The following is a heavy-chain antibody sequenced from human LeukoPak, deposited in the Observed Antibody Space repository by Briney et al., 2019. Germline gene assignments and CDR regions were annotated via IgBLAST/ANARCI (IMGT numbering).Heavy chain of an antibody. CDR1: GYSIGSDFY. J-gene: IGHJ5*02. Sequence: PSETLSLTSIVSGYSIGSDFYWGWIRQPPGKGLEWIASIYRCGNTYSNSSLRSRVRMSIDTSKNHFSLRLTSVTAADTAVYYCARHSVASPSDAWGPGTLVTVSS. V-gene: IGHV4-38-2*02. CDR3: ARHSVASPSDA. CDR2: IYRCGNT. D-gene: IGHD2-21*01.